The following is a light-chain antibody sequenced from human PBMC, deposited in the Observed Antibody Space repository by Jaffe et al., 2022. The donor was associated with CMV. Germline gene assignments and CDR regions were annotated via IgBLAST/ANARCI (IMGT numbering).Light chain of an antibody. CDR1: QSISGW. CDR3: QHYYNFPWT. J-gene: IGKJ1*01. Sequence: DIQVTQSPSTLSASVGDRVTITCRASQSISGWLAWYQQKPGKAPKLLIYKASNLESGVPSRFSGSGSGTEFTLTITSLQPDDFATYYCQHYYNFPWTFGQGTKVEIK. V-gene: IGKV1-5*03. CDR2: KAS.